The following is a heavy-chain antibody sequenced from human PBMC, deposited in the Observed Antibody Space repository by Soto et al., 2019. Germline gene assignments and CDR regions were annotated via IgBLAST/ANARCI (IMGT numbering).Heavy chain of an antibody. J-gene: IGHJ4*02. CDR3: GRDHYGFNSIDQ. Sequence: LRLSCVASGFSLSDHWMHWVRQVPGRGLVHVSRIRTDGGYTNYADFVEGRFTISRDNAKNTLYLQMNSLRAEDTAVYFCGRDHYGFNSIDQWGQGTLVTVSS. CDR1: GFSLSDHW. V-gene: IGHV3-74*01. CDR2: IRTDGGYT. D-gene: IGHD4-17*01.